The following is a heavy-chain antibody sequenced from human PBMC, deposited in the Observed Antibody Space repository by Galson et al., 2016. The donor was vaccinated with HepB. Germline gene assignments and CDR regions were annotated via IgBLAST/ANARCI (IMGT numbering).Heavy chain of an antibody. D-gene: IGHD3-3*02. CDR2: IDPSDSDT. J-gene: IGHJ3*01. CDR3: ASIWIFGVVMGLGSCDL. CDR1: GYSFTNYW. Sequence: QSGAEVKKPGESLRISCKGSGYSFTNYWISWVRQVPGKGLEWMGRIDPSDSDTNYSPSFQGNVTISADKSISTTYLQWNSLKASDTAIYYCASIWIFGVVMGLGSCDLWGQGTMVTVSS. V-gene: IGHV5-10-1*01.